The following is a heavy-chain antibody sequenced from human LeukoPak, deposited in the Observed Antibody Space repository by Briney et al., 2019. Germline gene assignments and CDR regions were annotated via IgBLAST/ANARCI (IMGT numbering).Heavy chain of an antibody. D-gene: IGHD6-13*01. Sequence: PGGSLRLSCAALGFIFSSYSMSWVRQAPGKGLEWVSVITSSGGNTYYADSVKGRFTISKDNSKNTVYLQMSSLRVDDTAVYYCAKAASSSWPSYYYGMDVWGQGTTVTVSS. V-gene: IGHV3-23*01. CDR3: AKAASSSWPSYYYGMDV. CDR1: GFIFSSYS. CDR2: ITSSGGNT. J-gene: IGHJ6*02.